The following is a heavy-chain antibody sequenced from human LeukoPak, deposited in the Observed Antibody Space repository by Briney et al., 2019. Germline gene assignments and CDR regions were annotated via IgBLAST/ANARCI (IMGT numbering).Heavy chain of an antibody. CDR3: ARDGYYDFWSGSHYYYGTDV. Sequence: PSETLSLTCTVSGGSISSGSYYWSWIRQPAGKGLEWIGRIYTSGSTNYNPSLKSRVTISVDTSKNQFSLKLSSVTAADTAVYYCARDGYYDFWSGSHYYYGTDVWGQGTTVTVSS. V-gene: IGHV4-61*02. CDR2: IYTSGST. J-gene: IGHJ6*02. D-gene: IGHD3-3*01. CDR1: GGSISSGSYY.